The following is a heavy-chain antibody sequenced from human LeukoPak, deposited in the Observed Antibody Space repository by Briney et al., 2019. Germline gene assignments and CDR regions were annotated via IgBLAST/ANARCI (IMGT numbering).Heavy chain of an antibody. CDR1: GYTFTNYA. CDR3: ARGGYSYGGIYYFDY. D-gene: IGHD5-18*01. V-gene: IGHV1-46*01. J-gene: IGHJ4*02. Sequence: ASVKVSCKASGYTFTNYAINWVRQAPGQGLEWMGIINPSGGSTSYAQKFQGRVTMTRDTSTSTVYMELSSLRSEDTAVYYCARGGYSYGGIYYFDYWGQGTLVTVSS. CDR2: INPSGGST.